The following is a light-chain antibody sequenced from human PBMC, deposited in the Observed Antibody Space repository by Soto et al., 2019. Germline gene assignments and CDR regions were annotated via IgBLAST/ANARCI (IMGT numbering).Light chain of an antibody. V-gene: IGKV3-15*01. CDR2: VAS. CDR3: LQYNNWPPIT. CDR1: QSVRGN. Sequence: EILMTQSPATRSVSPGERATLSCRARQSVRGNLAWYQQKPGQAPRLLIYVASTRATGIPARFSGSGSGTEFTLTISSLQSEDFAVYYCLQYNNWPPITFGQGTRLEIK. J-gene: IGKJ5*01.